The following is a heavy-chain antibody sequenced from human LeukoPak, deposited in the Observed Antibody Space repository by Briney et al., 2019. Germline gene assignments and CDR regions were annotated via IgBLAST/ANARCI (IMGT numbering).Heavy chain of an antibody. V-gene: IGHV3-53*01. J-gene: IGHJ6*03. D-gene: IGHD5-12*01. CDR3: ARDGYGYNYMDV. CDR1: GFSVSSNF. CDR2: IYSGGTT. Sequence: PGGSLRLSCEASGFSVSSNFMSRVRQAPGKGLEWVSVIYSGGTTYNADSVRGRFTISRDNSKNTLYLQMNSLRAEDTAVYYCARDGYGYNYMDVWGKGTTVTVSS.